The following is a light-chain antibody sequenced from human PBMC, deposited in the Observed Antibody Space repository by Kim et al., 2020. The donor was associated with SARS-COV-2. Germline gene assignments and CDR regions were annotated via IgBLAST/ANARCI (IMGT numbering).Light chain of an antibody. CDR1: QSTSGH. J-gene: IGKJ3*01. Sequence: AYVGDRVTISCRATQSTSGHLNWYQQKPGRAPKLLISAASTLQSGVPSRFSGSGSETDFTLTISSLQPEDFATYFCQQSYITPFTFGPGTKVDIK. CDR2: AAS. CDR3: QQSYITPFT. V-gene: IGKV1-39*01.